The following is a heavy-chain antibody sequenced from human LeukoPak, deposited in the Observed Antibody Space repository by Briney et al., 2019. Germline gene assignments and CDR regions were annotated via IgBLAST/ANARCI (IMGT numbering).Heavy chain of an antibody. CDR1: GYTFTSYG. CDR2: ISAYNGNT. V-gene: IGHV1-18*01. Sequence: GASVKVSCKASGYTFTSYGISWVRQAPGQGLEWMGWISAYNGNTNYAQKLQGRVTMTTDTSTSTAYMELRSLRSDDTAVYYCASAYYDSSGYYYVGSYAFDIWGQGTMVTVSS. CDR3: ASAYYDSSGYYYVGSYAFDI. J-gene: IGHJ3*02. D-gene: IGHD3-22*01.